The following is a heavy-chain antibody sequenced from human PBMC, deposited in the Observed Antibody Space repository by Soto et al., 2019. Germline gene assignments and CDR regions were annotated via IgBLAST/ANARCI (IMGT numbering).Heavy chain of an antibody. D-gene: IGHD2-2*01. V-gene: IGHV3-23*01. J-gene: IGHJ4*02. CDR2: ISGSGGST. CDR3: AKLWDIVVVPAGLFDY. CDR1: GFTFSSYA. Sequence: GGSLRLSCAASGFTFSSYAMSWVRQAPGKGLEWVSAISGSGGSTYYADSVKGRFTISRDNSKNTLYLQMNSLRAEDTAVYYCAKLWDIVVVPAGLFDYWGQGTLVTVSS.